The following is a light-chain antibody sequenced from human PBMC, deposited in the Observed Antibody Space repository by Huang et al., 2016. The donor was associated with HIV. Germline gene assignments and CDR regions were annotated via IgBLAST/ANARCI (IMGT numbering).Light chain of an antibody. V-gene: IGKV1D-16*01. CDR3: QQYNSYPFT. CDR1: QGIRNW. CDR2: AAS. J-gene: IGKJ3*01. Sequence: DIQMTQSPSSVSASVGDRVTITCRAIQGIRNWLAWYQQKPEKAPKSLISAASNLQSGVPSRFSGNGSETDFTLTITSLQPEDFATYYCQQYNSYPFTFGPGTKVDIK.